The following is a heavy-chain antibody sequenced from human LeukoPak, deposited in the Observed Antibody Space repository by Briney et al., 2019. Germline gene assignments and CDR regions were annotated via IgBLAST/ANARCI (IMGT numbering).Heavy chain of an antibody. V-gene: IGHV4-39*01. D-gene: IGHD2-2*01. CDR2: IYYSGST. J-gene: IGHJ4*02. CDR3: ASLGIVVVPAAIFADY. CDR1: GGSISSSSYY. Sequence: SETLSLTCTVSGGSISSSSYYWGWIRQPPGKGLEWIGSIYYSGSTYYNPSLKSRVTISVDTSKNQFSLKLSSVTAADTAVYYCASLGIVVVPAAIFADYWGQGTLVTVSS.